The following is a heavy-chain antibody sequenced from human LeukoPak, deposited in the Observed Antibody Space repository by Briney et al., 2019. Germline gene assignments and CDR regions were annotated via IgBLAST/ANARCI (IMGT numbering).Heavy chain of an antibody. CDR1: GYTFSSYG. D-gene: IGHD3-16*02. J-gene: IGHJ4*02. V-gene: IGHV1-18*04. Sequence: GASVKVSCKASGYTFSSYGISWVRQAPGQGLEWMGSISAYTCDTKYAESLQDRVIMTIATSTRTAYMTLRRLTADETAVFYCARDQYDSVWGSSRPYFDFWGQGTLVTVSS. CDR3: ARDQYDSVWGSSRPYFDF. CDR2: ISAYTCDT.